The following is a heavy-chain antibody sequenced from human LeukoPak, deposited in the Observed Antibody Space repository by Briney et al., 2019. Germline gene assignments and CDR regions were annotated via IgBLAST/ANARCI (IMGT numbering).Heavy chain of an antibody. Sequence: GGSLRLSCAASGFTFSSYAMSWVRQAPGKGLEWVSAISGSGGSTYYADSVKGRFTISRDNSKNTLYLQMNSLRAEDTAVYYCAKARSMVTTLKYYYYGMDVWGQGTTVTVSS. CDR2: ISGSGGST. CDR1: GFTFSSYA. D-gene: IGHD4-17*01. V-gene: IGHV3-23*01. J-gene: IGHJ6*02. CDR3: AKARSMVTTLKYYYYGMDV.